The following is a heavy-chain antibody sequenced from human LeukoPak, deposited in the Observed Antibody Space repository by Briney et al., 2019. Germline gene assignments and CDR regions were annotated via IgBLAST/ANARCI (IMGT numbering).Heavy chain of an antibody. CDR2: IYYSGST. CDR1: GGSISSSSYY. CDR3: ARLSKSAVAWDY. J-gene: IGHJ4*02. Sequence: SETLSLTCTVSGGSISSSSYYWGWIRQPPGKGLEWIGSIYYSGSTYHNPSLKSRVTISVDTSKNQFSLKLSSVTAADTAVYYCARLSKSAVAWDYWGQGTLSPSPQ. D-gene: IGHD6-19*01. V-gene: IGHV4-39*01.